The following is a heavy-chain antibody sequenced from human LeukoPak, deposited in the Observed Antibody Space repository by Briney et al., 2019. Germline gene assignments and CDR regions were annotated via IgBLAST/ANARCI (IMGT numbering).Heavy chain of an antibody. V-gene: IGHV3-48*01. J-gene: IGHJ4*02. D-gene: IGHD6-13*01. CDR3: ARDPDSSSWLYFDY. CDR2: ISSSSSTI. CDR1: GFTFGDYA. Sequence: GGSLRLSCTASGFTFGDYAMSWFRQAPGKGLEWVSYISSSSSTIYYADSVKGRFTISRDNAKNSLYLQMNSLRAEDTAVYYCARDPDSSSWLYFDYWGQGTLVTVSS.